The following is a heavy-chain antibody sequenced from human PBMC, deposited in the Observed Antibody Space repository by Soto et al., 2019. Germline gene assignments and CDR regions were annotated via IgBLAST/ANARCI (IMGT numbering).Heavy chain of an antibody. J-gene: IGHJ5*02. V-gene: IGHV5-10-1*01. CDR2: IDPSDSYT. Sequence: RGESLKISCKGSGYSFTSYWISWVRQMPGKGLEWMGRIDPSDSYTNYSPSFQGHVTISADKSISTAYLQWSSLKASDTAMYYCARSEAEADDSEYRFDPWGQGTLVTVSS. CDR3: ARSEAEADDSEYRFDP. D-gene: IGHD6-13*01. CDR1: GYSFTSYW.